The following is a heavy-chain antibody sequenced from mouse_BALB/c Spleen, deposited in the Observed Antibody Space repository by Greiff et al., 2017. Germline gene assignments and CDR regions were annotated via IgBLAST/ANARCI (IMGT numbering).Heavy chain of an antibody. Sequence: VQLQQSGPELVKPGASVKMSCKASGYTFTSYVMHWVKQKPGQGLEWIGYINPYNDGTKYNEKFKGKATLTSDKSSSTAYMELSSLTSEDSAVYYCARRGDDGYLYWYFDVWGAGTTVTVSS. D-gene: IGHD2-3*01. CDR3: ARRGDDGYLYWYFDV. V-gene: IGHV1-14*01. J-gene: IGHJ1*01. CDR2: INPYNDGT. CDR1: GYTFTSYV.